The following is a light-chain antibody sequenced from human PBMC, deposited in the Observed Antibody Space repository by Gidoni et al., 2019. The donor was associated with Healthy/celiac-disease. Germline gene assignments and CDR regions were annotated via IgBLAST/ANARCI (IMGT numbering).Light chain of an antibody. Sequence: DIQMTQSPSSLSASVGDRVTITCRASKSISSYLNWYQQKPGKAPTLLIYAASSLQSGVPPRFSGSGSGTDFTLTISSLQPEDFATYYCQQSYSTLFTFGPGTKVDIK. J-gene: IGKJ3*01. CDR3: QQSYSTLFT. CDR1: KSISSY. CDR2: AAS. V-gene: IGKV1-39*01.